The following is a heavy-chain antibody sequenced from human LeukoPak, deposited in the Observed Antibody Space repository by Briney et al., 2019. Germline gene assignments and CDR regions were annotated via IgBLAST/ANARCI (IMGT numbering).Heavy chain of an antibody. CDR1: GFTVSSNY. CDR2: IYSGGST. D-gene: IGHD6-19*01. V-gene: IGHV3-53*01. Sequence: GGSLRLSCAASGFTVSSNYMSWVRQAPGKGLEWVSVIYSGGSTYYADSVKGRFTISRDNSKNTLYLQMNSLRAEDTAVYYCARAWAVAGDHWFDPWGQGTLVTVSS. CDR3: ARAWAVAGDHWFDP. J-gene: IGHJ5*02.